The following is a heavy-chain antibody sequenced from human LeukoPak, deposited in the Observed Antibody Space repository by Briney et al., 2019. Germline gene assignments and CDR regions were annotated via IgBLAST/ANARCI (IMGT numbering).Heavy chain of an antibody. J-gene: IGHJ4*02. Sequence: GASVKVSCKASGYTFSDYGVSWVRQAPGQGLEWMGRISAYNGNTNYLQKLQGRITMTTDTSTSTAYMELRSLRSDDTAVYYCAREPHSSSWVFDNWGQGTLVTVSS. CDR1: GYTFSDYG. CDR3: AREPHSSSWVFDN. D-gene: IGHD6-13*01. V-gene: IGHV1-18*01. CDR2: ISAYNGNT.